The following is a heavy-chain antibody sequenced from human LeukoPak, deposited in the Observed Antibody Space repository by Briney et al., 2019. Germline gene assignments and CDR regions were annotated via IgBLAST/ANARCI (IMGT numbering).Heavy chain of an antibody. Sequence: PSETLSLTCTVSGGSVSSGSYYWSWIRQPPGTGLEWIGYIYYSGSTNYNPSLKSRVTISVDTSKNQFSLKLSSVTAADTAVYYCAREVSSDYGMDVWGQGTTVTVSS. CDR1: GGSVSSGSYY. CDR2: IYYSGST. J-gene: IGHJ6*02. CDR3: AREVSSDYGMDV. V-gene: IGHV4-61*01.